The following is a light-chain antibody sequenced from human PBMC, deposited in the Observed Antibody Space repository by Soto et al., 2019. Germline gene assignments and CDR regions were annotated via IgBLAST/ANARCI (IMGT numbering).Light chain of an antibody. CDR3: QQYHGYSLT. CDR2: DAS. V-gene: IGKV3-11*01. CDR1: QSVSSY. J-gene: IGKJ1*01. Sequence: EIVLTQSPATLSLSPGERATLSCRASQSVSSYLAWYQHKPGQAPRLLIYDASNRATGIPARFSGSGSGTDFTLTISSLEPEDFAVYYCQQYHGYSLTFGQGTKVEI.